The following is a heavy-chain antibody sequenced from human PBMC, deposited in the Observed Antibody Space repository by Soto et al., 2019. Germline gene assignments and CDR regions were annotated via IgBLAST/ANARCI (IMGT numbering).Heavy chain of an antibody. J-gene: IGHJ2*01. CDR1: GYTFSTFG. D-gene: IGHD2-15*01. V-gene: IGHV1-18*01. CDR3: ARCYCSVGSCFTCWHFDL. CDR2: ISVEKGDT. Sequence: QVQVVQSGAEVKKPGASVKVACKASGYTFSTFGMSWVRQAPGQGLEWMGWISVEKGDTNSAQKFQDRATMTTDTSTGTAYVELRSLTSDDTAVYYCARCYCSVGSCFTCWHFDLWGRGTLVTVSS.